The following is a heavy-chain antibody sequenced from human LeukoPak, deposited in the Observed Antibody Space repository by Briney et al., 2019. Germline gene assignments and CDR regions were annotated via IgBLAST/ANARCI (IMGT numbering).Heavy chain of an antibody. CDR3: AKSSDSDIVVVPAAIRLDY. CDR1: GFTFSSYG. CDR2: IRYDGSNK. J-gene: IGHJ4*02. D-gene: IGHD2-2*02. Sequence: PGGSLRLSCAASGFTFSSYGMHWVRQAPGKGLEWVAFIRYDGSNKYYADSVKGRFTISRDNSKNTLYLQMNSLRAEDTAVYYCAKSSDSDIVVVPAAIRLDYWGQGTLVTVPS. V-gene: IGHV3-30*02.